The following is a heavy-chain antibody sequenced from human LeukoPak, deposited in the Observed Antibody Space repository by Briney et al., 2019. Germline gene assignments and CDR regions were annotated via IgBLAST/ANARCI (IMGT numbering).Heavy chain of an antibody. CDR1: GFTFSSYA. J-gene: IGHJ6*02. D-gene: IGHD3-9*01. V-gene: IGHV3-23*01. CDR2: ISGSGGSA. CDR3: AKAEYYDILTGPPGGGYYYYGMDV. Sequence: PGGSLRLSCAASGFTFSSYAMSWVRQAPGKGLEWVSAISGSGGSAYYADSVKGRFTISRDNSKNTLYLQMNSLRAEDTAVYYCAKAEYYDILTGPPGGGYYYYGMDVWGQGTTVTVSS.